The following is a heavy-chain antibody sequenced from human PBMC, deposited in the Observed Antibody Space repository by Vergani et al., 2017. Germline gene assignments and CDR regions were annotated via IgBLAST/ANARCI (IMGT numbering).Heavy chain of an antibody. Sequence: EVHLVESGGGLVLPGRSLRLSCAASGFTFYEYAMQWGRQAPGKGLEWVTGISWNSDSIGYADSVKDRFTISRDNAKNALQLQMNSLRTEDTASYYCAKDKGANDRGSFDYWGQGTLVTVSS. J-gene: IGHJ4*02. D-gene: IGHD3-10*02. CDR3: AKDKGANDRGSFDY. V-gene: IGHV3-9*01. CDR1: GFTFYEYA. CDR2: ISWNSDSI.